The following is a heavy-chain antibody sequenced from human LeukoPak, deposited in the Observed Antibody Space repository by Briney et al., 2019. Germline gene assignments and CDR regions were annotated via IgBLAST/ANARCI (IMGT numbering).Heavy chain of an antibody. Sequence: SETLSLTCTVSGGSISSYYWSWIRQPPGKGLEWIGYIYYSGSTNYNPSLKSRVTISVDTSKNQFSLKLSSVTAADTAVYYCAKLFSGSQTPSYYFDYWGQGTLVTVSS. CDR3: AKLFSGSQTPSYYFDY. V-gene: IGHV4-59*01. CDR1: GGSISSYY. D-gene: IGHD2-15*01. CDR2: IYYSGST. J-gene: IGHJ4*02.